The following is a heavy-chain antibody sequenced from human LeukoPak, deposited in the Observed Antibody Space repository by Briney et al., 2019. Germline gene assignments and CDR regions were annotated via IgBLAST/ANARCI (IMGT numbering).Heavy chain of an antibody. Sequence: GGSLRLSCAASGFTFINYGMHWVRQAPGKGPEWVAFIRYDGGNKYYADSVKGRFAISRDNSKNTLYLEMNGLRAEDTAMYYCAKAYCGSTVCYGGGKIDYWGQGTLVTVSS. V-gene: IGHV3-30*02. CDR3: AKAYCGSTVCYGGGKIDY. D-gene: IGHD2-2*01. CDR1: GFTFINYG. J-gene: IGHJ4*02. CDR2: IRYDGGNK.